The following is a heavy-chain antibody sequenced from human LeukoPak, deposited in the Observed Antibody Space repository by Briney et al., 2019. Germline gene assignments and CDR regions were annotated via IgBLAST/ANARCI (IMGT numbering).Heavy chain of an antibody. J-gene: IGHJ5*02. CDR2: INPNSGGT. CDR3: ARGGILRYFDWLSHNWFDP. Sequence: ASVKVSCKASGYTFPGYYMHWVRQAPGQGLEWMGWINPNSGGTNYAQKFQGRVTMTRDTSISTAYMELSGLRSDDTAVYYCARGGILRYFDWLSHNWFDPWGQGTLVTVSS. V-gene: IGHV1-2*02. D-gene: IGHD3-9*01. CDR1: GYTFPGYY.